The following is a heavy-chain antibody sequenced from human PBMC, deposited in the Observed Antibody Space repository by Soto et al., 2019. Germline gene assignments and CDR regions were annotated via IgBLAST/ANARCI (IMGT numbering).Heavy chain of an antibody. CDR3: ARYDYNGYCFDY. CDR2: ISGYNGDT. CDR1: GYTFTRYG. J-gene: IGHJ4*02. V-gene: IGHV1-18*01. Sequence: ASVKVSCKASGYTFTRYGISWVRQAPGQGLEWMGWISGYNGDTNYAQKFQDRVSMTIDTSTTTVYMELSSLKSEDTAVYYCARYDYNGYCFDYWGQGTLVTVSS. D-gene: IGHD4-4*01.